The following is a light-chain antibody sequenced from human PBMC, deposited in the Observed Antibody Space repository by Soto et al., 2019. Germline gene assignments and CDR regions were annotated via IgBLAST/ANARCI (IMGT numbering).Light chain of an antibody. J-gene: IGLJ1*01. V-gene: IGLV1-40*01. CDR1: SSNIGAGYD. CDR2: ATT. CDR3: QSYAGTRSGSYV. Sequence: QAVLTQPPSVSGAPGQRVTISCTGSSSNIGAGYDVHWYQQLPGTAPKLIIYATTNRPSRVPDRFSDSKSGTSASLAITGLRAEDEADYDCQSYAGTRSGSYVFGIGTKVTVL.